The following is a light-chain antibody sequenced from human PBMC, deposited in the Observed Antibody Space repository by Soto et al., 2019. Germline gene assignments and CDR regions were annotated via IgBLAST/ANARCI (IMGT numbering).Light chain of an antibody. J-gene: IGKJ1*01. V-gene: IGKV1-5*01. CDR3: QQYNNFWT. CDR1: QSISSW. Sequence: DIQMTQSPSTLSASVGDRVTITCRASQSISSWLAWYQLKPGKAPRLLIYDASYLERGVPSRFSGSGSGTEFTLTISDLQPDDLATYYCQQYNNFWTFGPGTKVEI. CDR2: DAS.